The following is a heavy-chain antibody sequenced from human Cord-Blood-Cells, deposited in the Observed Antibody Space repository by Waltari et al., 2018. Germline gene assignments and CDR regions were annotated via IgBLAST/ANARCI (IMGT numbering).Heavy chain of an antibody. V-gene: IGHV3-30*04. Sequence: QVQLVESGGGVVQPGRSLRLSCAASGLTFSSYSMHWVRQAPGKGLEWVAVISYDGSNKYYADSVKGRFTISRDNSKNTLYLQMNSLRAEDTAVYYCARGGYIAASPDYWGQGTLVTVSS. CDR2: ISYDGSNK. CDR1: GLTFSSYS. CDR3: ARGGYIAASPDY. D-gene: IGHD6-6*01. J-gene: IGHJ4*02.